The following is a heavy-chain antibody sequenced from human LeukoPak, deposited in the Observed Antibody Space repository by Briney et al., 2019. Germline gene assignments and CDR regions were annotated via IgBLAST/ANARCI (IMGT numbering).Heavy chain of an antibody. Sequence: SETLSLTCTVSGGSISSYYWSWIRQPPGKGLEWIGYIYYSGSTNYNPSLKSRVTISVDTSKNQFSLKLSSVTAADTAVYYCARSVPGHIWSGYYDPISADYYFDYWGQGTLVTVSS. J-gene: IGHJ4*02. CDR2: IYYSGST. CDR3: ARSVPGHIWSGYYDPISADYYFDY. D-gene: IGHD3-3*01. CDR1: GGSISSYY. V-gene: IGHV4-59*01.